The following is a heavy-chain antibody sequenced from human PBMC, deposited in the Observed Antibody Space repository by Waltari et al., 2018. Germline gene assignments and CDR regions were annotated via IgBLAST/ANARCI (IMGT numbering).Heavy chain of an antibody. V-gene: IGHV3-53*01. CDR1: GFTVSSNY. J-gene: IGHJ3*02. Sequence: EVQLVESGGGLIQPGGSLRLSCAASGFTVSSNYMSWVRQAPGKGLEWVSVIYSGGSTYYADSVKGRFTISRDNSKNTLYLQMNSLRAEDTAVYYCARDLSHDYGDDAFDIWGQGTMVTVSS. CDR2: IYSGGST. CDR3: ARDLSHDYGDDAFDI. D-gene: IGHD4-17*01.